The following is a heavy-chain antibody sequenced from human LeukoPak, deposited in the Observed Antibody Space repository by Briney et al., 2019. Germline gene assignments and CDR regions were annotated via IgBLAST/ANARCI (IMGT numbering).Heavy chain of an antibody. CDR1: GGTFSSYA. J-gene: IGHJ5*02. CDR2: IIPIFGIA. CDR3: ARDGFLDRQNCFDP. D-gene: IGHD3/OR15-3a*01. V-gene: IGHV1-69*04. Sequence: SVKVSCKASGGTFSSYAISWVRQAPGQGLEWMGRIIPIFGIANYAQKFQGRVTITADKSTSTAYMELSSLRSEDTAVYYCARDGFLDRQNCFDPWGQGTLVTVSS.